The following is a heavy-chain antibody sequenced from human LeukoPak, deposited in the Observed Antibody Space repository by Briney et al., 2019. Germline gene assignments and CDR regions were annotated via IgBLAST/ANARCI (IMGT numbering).Heavy chain of an antibody. CDR2: IYHSGST. Sequence: SETLSLTCTVSGYSISSGYYWGWIRQPPGKGLEWIGSIYHSGSTYYNPSLKSRVTISVDTSKNQFSLKLSSVTAADTAVYYCARDRSSSYYYYYGMDVWGQGTTVTVSS. V-gene: IGHV4-38-2*02. D-gene: IGHD6-13*01. CDR1: GYSISSGYY. CDR3: ARDRSSSYYYYYGMDV. J-gene: IGHJ6*02.